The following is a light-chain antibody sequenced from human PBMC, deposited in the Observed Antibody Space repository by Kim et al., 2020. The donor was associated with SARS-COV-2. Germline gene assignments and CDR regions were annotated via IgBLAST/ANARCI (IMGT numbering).Light chain of an antibody. J-gene: IGKJ2*01. Sequence: EIVMTLSPATLSVSPGETATLSCRASQSLNSNLAWYQQKPGQAPRLLIYGASTRATGVPARVSGSGSGKEFTLTISGLQSGDFVVYYCQQYNTWPPFLGQGTKLDI. CDR3: QQYNTWPPF. CDR2: GAS. CDR1: QSLNSN. V-gene: IGKV3-15*01.